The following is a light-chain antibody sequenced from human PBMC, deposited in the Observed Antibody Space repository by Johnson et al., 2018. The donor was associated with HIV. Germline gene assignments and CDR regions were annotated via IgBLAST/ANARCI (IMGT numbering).Light chain of an antibody. V-gene: IGLV1-51*01. Sequence: QPVLTQPPSVSAAPGQTVTISCSGSYSNIGSNYVSWYQQPPGTAPKLLIYDNDKRPSGISDRFSASKSGTSATLGITGLPTGDEADYYCGTWDSYLTAGVFGSGTKVTVL. J-gene: IGLJ1*01. CDR2: DND. CDR1: YSNIGSNY. CDR3: GTWDSYLTAGV.